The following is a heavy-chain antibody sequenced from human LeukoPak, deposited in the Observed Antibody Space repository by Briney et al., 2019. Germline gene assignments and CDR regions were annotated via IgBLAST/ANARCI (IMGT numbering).Heavy chain of an antibody. CDR3: AADIRGATHAFDI. V-gene: IGHV1-2*02. D-gene: IGHD1-26*01. CDR1: GYTFTGHY. CDR2: IDPNSGGT. Sequence: GASVKVSCKASGYTFTGHYMHWVRQAPGQGLEWMGWIDPNSGGTNYAQKFQGRVTMTRDTSISTAYMELSSLRSEDTAVYYCAADIRGATHAFDIWGQGTMVTVSS. J-gene: IGHJ3*02.